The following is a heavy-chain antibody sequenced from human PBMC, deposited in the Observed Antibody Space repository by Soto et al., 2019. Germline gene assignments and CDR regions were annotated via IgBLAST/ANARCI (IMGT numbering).Heavy chain of an antibody. CDR3: ARTVYYDILTGYYYGMDV. D-gene: IGHD3-9*01. Sequence: PGESLKISCKGSGYSFTSYWIGWVRQMPGKGLEWMGIIYPGDSDTRYSPSFQGQVTISADKSISTAYLQWSSLKASDTAMYYCARTVYYDILTGYYYGMDVWGQGTTVPVSS. CDR2: IYPGDSDT. V-gene: IGHV5-51*01. J-gene: IGHJ6*02. CDR1: GYSFTSYW.